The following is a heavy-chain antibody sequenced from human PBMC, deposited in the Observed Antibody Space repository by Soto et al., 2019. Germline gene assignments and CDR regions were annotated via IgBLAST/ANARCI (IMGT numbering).Heavy chain of an antibody. D-gene: IGHD3-10*01. CDR1: AFTFSRYG. J-gene: IGHJ6*03. CDR3: ARERTYGENNHNYMDV. CDR2: IWSDGSNQ. Sequence: GGSLRLSCAASAFTFSRYGMHWVRQAPGKGLQWVGVIWSDGSNQRYAESVKGRFTISRDNSKNTLYLQMNSLRAEDTAVYYCARERTYGENNHNYMDVWGTGITVTVSS. V-gene: IGHV3-33*01.